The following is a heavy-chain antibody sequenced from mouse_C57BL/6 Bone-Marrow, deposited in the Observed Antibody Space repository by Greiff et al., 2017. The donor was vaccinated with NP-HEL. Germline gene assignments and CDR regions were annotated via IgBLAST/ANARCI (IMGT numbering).Heavy chain of an antibody. CDR2: ISYDGSN. J-gene: IGHJ3*01. D-gene: IGHD2-4*01. CDR1: GYSITSGYY. CDR3: ARGVYYDYSAWFAY. V-gene: IGHV3-6*01. Sequence: EVHLVESGPGLVKPSQSLSLTCSVTGYSITSGYYWNWIRQFPGNKLEWMGYISYDGSNNYNPSLKNRISITRDTSKNQFFLKLNSVTTEDTATYYCARGVYYDYSAWFAYWGQGTLVTVSA.